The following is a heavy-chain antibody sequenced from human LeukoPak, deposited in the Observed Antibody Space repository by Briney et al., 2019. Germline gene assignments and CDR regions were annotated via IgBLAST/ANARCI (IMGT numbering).Heavy chain of an antibody. Sequence: GGSLRLSCAASGFXFSSYWIHWVRQAPGKGLVWISRISTDGSSAIYADSVKGRFTISRDNAKNTLYLQMNRLRAEDTAVYYCARVNVCPRCHFDYWGQGTLVTVSS. CDR1: GFXFSSYW. V-gene: IGHV3-74*01. D-gene: IGHD3-16*01. CDR2: ISTDGSSA. J-gene: IGHJ4*02. CDR3: ARVNVCPRCHFDY.